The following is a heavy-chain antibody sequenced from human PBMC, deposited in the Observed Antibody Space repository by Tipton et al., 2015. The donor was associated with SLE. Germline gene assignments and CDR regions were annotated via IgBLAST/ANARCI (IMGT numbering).Heavy chain of an antibody. J-gene: IGHJ6*02. Sequence: TLSLTCTVSGGSISSSSYYWSWIRQPPGKGLEWIGDIYYSGSTNYNPSLKSRVTISIDRSKNQFSLKLSSVTAADTAVYYCASRFTMVRGVLAYYGMDVWGQGTTVTVSS. D-gene: IGHD3-10*01. V-gene: IGHV4-61*05. CDR3: ASRFTMVRGVLAYYGMDV. CDR2: IYYSGST. CDR1: GGSISSSSYY.